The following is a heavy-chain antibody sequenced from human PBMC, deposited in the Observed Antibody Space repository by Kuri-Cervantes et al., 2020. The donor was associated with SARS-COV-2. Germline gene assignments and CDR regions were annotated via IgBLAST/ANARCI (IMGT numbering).Heavy chain of an antibody. CDR3: ARDGGRYDILTGSWFDP. CDR1: GCSVSSGSYY. Sequence: ESLKISCTVSGCSVSSGSYYWSWIRQPPGKGLEWIGYIYYSGSTNYNPSLKSRVTISVDTSKNQFSLKLSSVTAADTAVYYCARDGGRYDILTGSWFDPWGQGTLVTVSS. J-gene: IGHJ5*02. V-gene: IGHV4-61*01. CDR2: IYYSGST. D-gene: IGHD3-9*01.